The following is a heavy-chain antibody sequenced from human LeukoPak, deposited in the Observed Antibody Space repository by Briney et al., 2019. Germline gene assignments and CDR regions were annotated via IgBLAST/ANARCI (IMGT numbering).Heavy chain of an antibody. D-gene: IGHD2-15*01. V-gene: IGHV3-48*03. CDR3: ASLGYCRGGSCSSDNWFDP. CDR1: GFTFSSYE. Sequence: PGGSLRLSCAASGFTFSSYEMNWVRQAPGKGLEWVSYISGGGTTIYYADSVRGRFTISRDNAKNSLYLQMHSLGAEDMGAYYCASLGYCRGGSCSSDNWFDPWGQGTLVTVSS. J-gene: IGHJ5*02. CDR2: ISGGGTTI.